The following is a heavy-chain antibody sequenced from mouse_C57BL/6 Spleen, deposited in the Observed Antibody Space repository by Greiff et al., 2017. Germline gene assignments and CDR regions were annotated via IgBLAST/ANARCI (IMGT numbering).Heavy chain of an antibody. CDR2: MNPYNGGI. D-gene: IGHD1-1*01. CDR3: ARWDYYGSSYYYAMDY. CDR1: GYTFTDYY. Sequence: EVQLQQSGPVLVKPGASVKMSCKASGYTFTDYYMNWVKQSHGKSLEWIGVMNPYNGGISYNQKFKGKATLTVDKSSSTAYMELNSLTSEESAVYYCARWDYYGSSYYYAMDYWGQGTSVTVSS. J-gene: IGHJ4*01. V-gene: IGHV1-19*01.